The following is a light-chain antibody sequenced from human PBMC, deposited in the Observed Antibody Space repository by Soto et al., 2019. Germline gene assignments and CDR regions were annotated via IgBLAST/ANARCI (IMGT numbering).Light chain of an antibody. CDR2: DAS. V-gene: IGKV3-11*01. CDR1: QSVSNY. Sequence: EIVLTQSPATLSLSPGERATLSCRASQSVSNYLSWYQQKPGQAPRLLIYDASDRVTGVPARFSGSGSGTAFTLTISSLEPEDFAVYYCQQRSNWPPYTFGQGTKLEIK. CDR3: QQRSNWPPYT. J-gene: IGKJ2*01.